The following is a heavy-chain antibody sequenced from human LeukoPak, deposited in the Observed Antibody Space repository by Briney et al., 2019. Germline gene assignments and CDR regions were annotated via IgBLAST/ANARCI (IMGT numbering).Heavy chain of an antibody. J-gene: IGHJ6*03. CDR3: ARDTVATAYYYYYMDV. CDR2: LNPYSGAT. Sequence: ASVKVSCKASGYTFTDYFIHWVRQAPGQGLEWMGWLNPYSGATNFALSFRGRVTITRDTSVNTAYMELSRLRSDDTAVYYCARDTVATAYYYYYMDVWGKGTTVTVSS. D-gene: IGHD5-12*01. V-gene: IGHV1-2*02. CDR1: GYTFTDYF.